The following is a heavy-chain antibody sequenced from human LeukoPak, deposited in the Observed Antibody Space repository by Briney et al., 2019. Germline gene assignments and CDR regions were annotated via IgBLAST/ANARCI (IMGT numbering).Heavy chain of an antibody. D-gene: IGHD6-19*01. Sequence: GGSLRLSCAASGFTFSSYAMSWVRQAPGKGLEWVSAISGSGGSTYYADSVKGRFTISRDNTKNLLYLQMNSLGAEDTAVYYCVRHRNSSGWSAFDYWGQGTLVTVSS. V-gene: IGHV3-23*01. J-gene: IGHJ4*02. CDR3: VRHRNSSGWSAFDY. CDR2: ISGSGGST. CDR1: GFTFSSYA.